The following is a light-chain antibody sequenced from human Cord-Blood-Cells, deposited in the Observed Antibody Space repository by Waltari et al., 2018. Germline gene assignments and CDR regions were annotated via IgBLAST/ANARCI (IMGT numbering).Light chain of an antibody. V-gene: IGLV2-23*01. CDR1: SSDVGGYNY. Sequence: QSALTQPASVPVSPGQSITISCTGISSDVGGYNYVSWYQQHPGKAPKLLIYEGSKLPSGVSNRFSGSKSCNTSSLTISVLQAEDEADYYCCSYAGSSNWVFGGGPKLTVL. CDR3: CSYAGSSNWV. J-gene: IGLJ3*02. CDR2: EGS.